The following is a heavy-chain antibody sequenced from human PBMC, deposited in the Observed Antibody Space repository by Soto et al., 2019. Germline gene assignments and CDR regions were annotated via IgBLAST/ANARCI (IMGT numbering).Heavy chain of an antibody. J-gene: IGHJ1*01. D-gene: IGHD3-10*01. V-gene: IGHV3-30*03. Sequence: VESGVGVVQPGRSLRLSCAASGFNLDSYAMNWVRQAPGKGHEWVATISYDGKNIYYADFVRGRFTISKDNSNNTLFLRLSSLIPEDTAIYYCARDYGALPADRFQYWRQGTLVSVSS. CDR3: ARDYGALPADRFQY. CDR1: GFNLDSYA. CDR2: ISYDGKNI.